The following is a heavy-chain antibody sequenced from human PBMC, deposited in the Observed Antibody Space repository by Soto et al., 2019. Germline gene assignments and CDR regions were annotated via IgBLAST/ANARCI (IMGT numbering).Heavy chain of an antibody. Sequence: EVQLLESGGGLVQPGGSLRLSCAASGFTFSSYAMSWVRQAPGKGLEWVSAISGSGGSTYYADSVKGRFTISRDNSKNTLYLQMNSLRPEDTAVYYCAKVVGYIVVVVAATLDYWGQGTLVTVSS. CDR1: GFTFSSYA. D-gene: IGHD2-15*01. CDR2: ISGSGGST. J-gene: IGHJ4*02. V-gene: IGHV3-23*01. CDR3: AKVVGYIVVVVAATLDY.